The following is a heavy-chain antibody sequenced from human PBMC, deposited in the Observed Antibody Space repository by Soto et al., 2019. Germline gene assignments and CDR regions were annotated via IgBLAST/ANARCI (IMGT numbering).Heavy chain of an antibody. D-gene: IGHD3-10*01. CDR3: ASSYGSGYRAFDY. CDR1: GDTFNFYS. Sequence: QVQLVQSGAEVKRPGSSVKVSCKASGDTFNFYSINWVRQAPGVGLEWMGRVNPIVSMSNYAQNFQGRVTMSADKSTSTAYNELSSLRSEDTAIYYCASSYGSGYRAFDYWGQGALVTVSS. V-gene: IGHV1-69*02. J-gene: IGHJ4*02. CDR2: VNPIVSMS.